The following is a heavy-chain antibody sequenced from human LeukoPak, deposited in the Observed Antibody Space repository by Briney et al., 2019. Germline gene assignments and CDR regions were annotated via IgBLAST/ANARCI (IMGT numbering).Heavy chain of an antibody. CDR2: ISGSGGST. J-gene: IGHJ6*02. CDR3: AGISSNPEDYYYGMDV. V-gene: IGHV3-23*01. Sequence: SWVRQAPGKGLEWVSAISGSGGSTYYADSVKGRFTISRDNSKNTLYLQMNSLRAEDTAVYYCAGISSNPEDYYYGMDVWGQGTTVTVSS. D-gene: IGHD3-3*02.